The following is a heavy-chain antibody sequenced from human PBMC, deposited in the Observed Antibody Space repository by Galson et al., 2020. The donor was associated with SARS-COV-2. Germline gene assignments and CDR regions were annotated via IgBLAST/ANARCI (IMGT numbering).Heavy chain of an antibody. Sequence: SQTLSLTCTVSGGSISSGGYYWSWIRQHPGKGLEWIGYIYYSGSTYYNPSLKSRVTISVDTSKNQFSLKLSSVTAADTAVYYCAGGDRITIFGVVAHFDYWGQGTLVTVSS. J-gene: IGHJ4*02. CDR2: IYYSGST. D-gene: IGHD3-3*01. CDR1: GGSISSGGYY. CDR3: AGGDRITIFGVVAHFDY. V-gene: IGHV4-31*03.